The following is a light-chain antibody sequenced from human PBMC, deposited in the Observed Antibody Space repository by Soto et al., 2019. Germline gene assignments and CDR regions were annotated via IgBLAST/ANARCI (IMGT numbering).Light chain of an antibody. CDR1: QNINSY. V-gene: IGKV1-39*01. CDR2: TSS. J-gene: IGKJ1*01. Sequence: DIQMTQSPSSLSASVGDRVTITCRASQNINSYLNWYQQKPGKAPSLLIYTSSNLQTGVPSRFSGSGSGTHFTLTINSLQPEDFATYYCQQSYNTPRTFGQGTKVDIK. CDR3: QQSYNTPRT.